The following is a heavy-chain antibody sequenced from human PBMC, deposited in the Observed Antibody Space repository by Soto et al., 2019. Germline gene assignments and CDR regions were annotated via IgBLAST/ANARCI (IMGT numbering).Heavy chain of an antibody. Sequence: GGSLRLSCVASGFSFSSYGMHWVRQAPGKGLEWVAVIWYDGNNKFYADSVKGRFTISRDNSKNTLYLQMNSLRAEDTAVYYCATEFGEDQKWGFDPWGQGTLVTVSS. D-gene: IGHD3-16*01. CDR3: ATEFGEDQKWGFDP. J-gene: IGHJ5*02. CDR1: GFSFSSYG. CDR2: IWYDGNNK. V-gene: IGHV3-33*01.